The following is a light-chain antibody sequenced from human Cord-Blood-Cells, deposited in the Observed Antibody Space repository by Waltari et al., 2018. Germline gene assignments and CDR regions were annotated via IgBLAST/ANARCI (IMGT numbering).Light chain of an antibody. CDR2: EVS. V-gene: IGLV2-23*02. CDR1: STAVGSYNL. Sequence: QSALTQPASVSVSPGQSITNPCTGTSTAVGSYNLVSWYQQHPGKAPKLMIYEVSKRPSGVSNRFSGSKSGNTASLTISGLQAEDEADYYCCSYAGSSTYGCGTGTKVTV. CDR3: CSYAGSSTYG. J-gene: IGLJ1*01.